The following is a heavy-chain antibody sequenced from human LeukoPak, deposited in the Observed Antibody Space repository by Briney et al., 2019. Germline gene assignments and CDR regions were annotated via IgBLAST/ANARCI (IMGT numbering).Heavy chain of an antibody. CDR3: AKPSGAGSYYNDPFDY. V-gene: IGHV3-30*18. CDR2: ISYDGSNK. D-gene: IGHD3-10*01. Sequence: GGSLRLSCAASGSTFSSYGMHWVRQAPGKGLEWVAVISYDGSNKYYADSVKGRFTISRDNSKNPLYLQMNSLRAEDTAVYYCAKPSGAGSYYNDPFDYWGQGTLVTVSS. CDR1: GSTFSSYG. J-gene: IGHJ4*02.